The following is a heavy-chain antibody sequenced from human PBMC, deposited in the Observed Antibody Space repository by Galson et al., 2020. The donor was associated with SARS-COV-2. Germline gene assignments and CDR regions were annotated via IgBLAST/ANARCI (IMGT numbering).Heavy chain of an antibody. CDR2: IYKSGNT. Sequence: SETLSLTCTVSGASISSGSYYWSWIRQPAGKGLEWIGRIYKSGNTNYNPSLWSQVTISVDTSKNQFSLKLTSVTAADTAVYYCARGNSPCVTIFGVLAGSCCMDVWGQGTTVTVSS. J-gene: IGHJ6*02. CDR3: ARGNSPCVTIFGVLAGSCCMDV. CDR1: GASISSGSYY. V-gene: IGHV4-61*02. D-gene: IGHD3-3*01.